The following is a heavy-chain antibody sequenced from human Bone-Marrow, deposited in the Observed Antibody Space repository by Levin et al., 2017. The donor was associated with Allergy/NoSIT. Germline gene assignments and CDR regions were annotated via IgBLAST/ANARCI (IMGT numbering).Heavy chain of an antibody. CDR2: ISAYNGNT. D-gene: IGHD4-23*01. CDR3: ARDRMTTVVTPYYYYGMDV. J-gene: IGHJ6*02. CDR1: GYTFTSYG. Sequence: GASVKVSCKASGYTFTSYGISWVRQAPGQGLEWMGWISAYNGNTNYAQKLQGRVTMTTDTSTSTAYMELRSLRSDDTAVYYCARDRMTTVVTPYYYYGMDVWGQGTTVTVSS. V-gene: IGHV1-18*01.